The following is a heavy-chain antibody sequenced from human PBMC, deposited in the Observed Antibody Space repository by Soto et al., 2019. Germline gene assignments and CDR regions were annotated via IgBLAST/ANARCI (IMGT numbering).Heavy chain of an antibody. CDR2: ISGSGGST. Sequence: PGVSLRLSCSASGFTFSSYAMSWVRQAPGKGLEWVSAISGSGGSTYYADSVKGRFTISRDNSKNTLYLQMNSLRAEDTAVYYCAKDPLSSIAVNWLDPWGKGTLVTVSS. CDR3: AKDPLSSIAVNWLDP. D-gene: IGHD6-6*01. V-gene: IGHV3-23*01. J-gene: IGHJ5*02. CDR1: GFTFSSYA.